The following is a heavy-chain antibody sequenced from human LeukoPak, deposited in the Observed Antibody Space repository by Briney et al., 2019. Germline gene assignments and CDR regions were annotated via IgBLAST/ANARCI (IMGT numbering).Heavy chain of an antibody. V-gene: IGHV4-4*07. Sequence: SEPLSLTCTVSGGSISSYHRSWIRQPAGKGLEWIGRIYTSGSTNYNPSLKCRVTISVDKSKNKFSLKLSSVTAADTAVYYCASTYYDFWSGYHTADFDYWGQGTLVTVSS. J-gene: IGHJ4*02. D-gene: IGHD3-3*01. CDR2: IYTSGST. CDR1: GGSISSYH. CDR3: ASTYYDFWSGYHTADFDY.